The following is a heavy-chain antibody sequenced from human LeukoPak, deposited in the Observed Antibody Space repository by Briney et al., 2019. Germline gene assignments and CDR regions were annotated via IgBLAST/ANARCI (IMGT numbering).Heavy chain of an antibody. V-gene: IGHV3-30*02. J-gene: IGHJ6*03. D-gene: IGHD2-2*01. CDR1: GFTFSSYG. Sequence: PGGSLRLSCAASGFTFSSYGMHWVRQAPGKGLEWVAFIRYDGSDKYYADSVKGRFTISRDNSKNTLYLQMNSLRAEDTAVYYCAKGVGYCSSTSCYYYYYYMDVWGKGTTVTVSS. CDR3: AKGVGYCSSTSCYYYYYYMDV. CDR2: IRYDGSDK.